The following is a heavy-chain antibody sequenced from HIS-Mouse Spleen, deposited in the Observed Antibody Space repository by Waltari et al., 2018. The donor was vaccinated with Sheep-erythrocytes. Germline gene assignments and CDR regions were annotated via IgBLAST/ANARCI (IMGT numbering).Heavy chain of an antibody. CDR3: ARVASGATFDY. D-gene: IGHD1-26*01. CDR1: GFTFSSYS. J-gene: IGHJ4*02. Sequence: ASGFTFSSYSMIWVRQAPGKGLEWVSSISSSSSYIYYADSVKGRFTISRDNAKNSLYLQMNSLRAEDTAVYYCARVASGATFDYWGQGTLVTVSS. CDR2: ISSSSSYI. V-gene: IGHV3-21*01.